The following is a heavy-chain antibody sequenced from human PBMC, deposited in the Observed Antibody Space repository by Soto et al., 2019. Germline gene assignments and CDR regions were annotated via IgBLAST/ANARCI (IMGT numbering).Heavy chain of an antibody. CDR3: AASYGSGYRAFDY. V-gene: IGHV1-69*02. CDR2: INPIVSMS. J-gene: IGHJ4*02. D-gene: IGHD3-10*01. Sequence: QVQLVQSGTEVKKPGSSVKVSCKASGDTFSFYTINWVRQAPGLGLEWVGRINPIVSMSNYAQKFQGRVSMTADKSTSTAYMELRGLSSDATAMYFCAASYGSGYRAFDYWGQGALVIVSS. CDR1: GDTFSFYT.